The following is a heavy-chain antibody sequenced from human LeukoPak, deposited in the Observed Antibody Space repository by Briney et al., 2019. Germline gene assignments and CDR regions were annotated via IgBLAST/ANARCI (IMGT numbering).Heavy chain of an antibody. CDR3: GRGARAKTTVYYYYYMDG. D-gene: IGHD4-17*01. Sequence: PSETLSLTCTVSGGSISSYYWSWIRQPPGKGLEWIGDIYYSGSTNYNPSLKSRVPISVDTSKNQFSLKLSSVAAADTAVYDCGRGARAKTTVYYYYYMDGWGKGTTVTDSS. CDR2: IYYSGST. V-gene: IGHV4-59*01. CDR1: GGSISSYY. J-gene: IGHJ6*03.